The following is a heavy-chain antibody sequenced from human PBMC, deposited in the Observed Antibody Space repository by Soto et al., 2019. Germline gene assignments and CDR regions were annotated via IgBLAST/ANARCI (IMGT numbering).Heavy chain of an antibody. J-gene: IGHJ4*02. CDR1: GYTFTSYG. CDR3: ARDRGSYALDY. D-gene: IGHD1-26*01. V-gene: IGHV1-18*01. Sequence: QVQLVQSGSEVKKPGASVKVSCKASGYTFTSYGISWVRQAPGQGLEWMGWISADNDNTNYAQKLQGRVTMTTDTCTSTDAMALGTLRSDETAVYYCARDRGSYALDYWGQGTLVTVSP. CDR2: ISADNDNT.